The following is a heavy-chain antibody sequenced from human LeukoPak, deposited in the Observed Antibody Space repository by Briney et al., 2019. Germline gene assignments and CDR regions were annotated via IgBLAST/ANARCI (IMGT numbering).Heavy chain of an antibody. CDR3: ANGIAAAGGDYYYYGMDV. J-gene: IGHJ6*02. D-gene: IGHD6-13*01. V-gene: IGHV3-23*01. CDR1: GFTFSSYA. CDR2: ISGSGGST. Sequence: PGGSLRLSCAASGFTFSSYAMSWVRQAPGKGLEWVSAISGSGGSTYYADSVKGRFTISRDNSKNTLYLQMNSLRAEDTAVYYCANGIAAAGGDYYYYGMDVWGQGTTVTVSS.